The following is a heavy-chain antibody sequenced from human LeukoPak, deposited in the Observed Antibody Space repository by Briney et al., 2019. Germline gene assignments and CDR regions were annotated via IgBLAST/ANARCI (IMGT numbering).Heavy chain of an antibody. V-gene: IGHV3-23*01. CDR3: AKARGEQNGGSNY. Sequence: GGSLRLSCTASGFIFSNYWMSWVRQTPGKGLEWVSSTSGSGGSTYYADSVKGRFTISRDNSKNTLYLQMNSLRADDTAVYYCAKARGEQNGGSNYWGQGTLVTVSS. D-gene: IGHD2-15*01. CDR1: GFIFSNYW. J-gene: IGHJ4*02. CDR2: TSGSGGST.